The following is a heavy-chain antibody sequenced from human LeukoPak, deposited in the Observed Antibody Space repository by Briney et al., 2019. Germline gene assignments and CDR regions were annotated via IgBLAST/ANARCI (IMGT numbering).Heavy chain of an antibody. V-gene: IGHV4-39*01. CDR1: GGSITSSNYY. J-gene: IGHJ4*02. D-gene: IGHD3-10*01. CDR2: FYYSGST. CDR3: VYYYGSGSVEY. Sequence: KPSETLSLTCTVSGGSITSSNYYWGWIRQPPGKGLEWIGSFYYSGSTNYNPSLKSRVTISVDTSKNQFSLKLSSVTAADTAVYYCVYYYGSGSVEYWGQGTLVTVSP.